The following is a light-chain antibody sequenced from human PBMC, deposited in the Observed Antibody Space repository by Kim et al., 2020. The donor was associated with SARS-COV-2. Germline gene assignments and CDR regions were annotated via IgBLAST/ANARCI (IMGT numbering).Light chain of an antibody. Sequence: DIQMTQSPSSLSASVGDRVTITCRASQSISSYLNWYQQRPGKAPRLLIYAASRLQSGVPTRFSGSGSATDFTLTISSLQPEDFATYYCQQSYSVPLTFGGGTKVDIK. CDR1: QSISSY. V-gene: IGKV1-39*01. CDR3: QQSYSVPLT. CDR2: AAS. J-gene: IGKJ4*01.